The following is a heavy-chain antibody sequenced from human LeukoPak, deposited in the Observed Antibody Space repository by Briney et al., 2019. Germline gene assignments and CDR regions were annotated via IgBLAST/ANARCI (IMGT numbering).Heavy chain of an antibody. CDR3: ARASGYDGRLDY. Sequence: SVKVSCKASGGTFSSYAISWVRQAPGQGLKWMGGIIPIFGTANYAQKFQGRVTITADESTSTAYMELSSLRSEDTAVYYCARASGYDGRLDYWGQGTLVTVSS. D-gene: IGHD5-12*01. CDR1: GGTFSSYA. J-gene: IGHJ4*02. CDR2: IIPIFGTA. V-gene: IGHV1-69*01.